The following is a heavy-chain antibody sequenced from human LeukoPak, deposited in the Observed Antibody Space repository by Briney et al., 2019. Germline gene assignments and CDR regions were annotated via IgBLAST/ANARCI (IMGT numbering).Heavy chain of an antibody. J-gene: IGHJ5*02. CDR3: ARGGLLWFGEHWFDP. Sequence: ASVKVSCKASGGTFSSYAISWVRQAPGQGLEWMGGIISMFGTANYAQKFQGRVTITAEKSTSTAYMELSSLRFEDTAVYYCARGGLLWFGEHWFDPWGQGTLVTVSS. CDR1: GGTFSSYA. CDR2: IISMFGTA. V-gene: IGHV1-69*06. D-gene: IGHD3-10*01.